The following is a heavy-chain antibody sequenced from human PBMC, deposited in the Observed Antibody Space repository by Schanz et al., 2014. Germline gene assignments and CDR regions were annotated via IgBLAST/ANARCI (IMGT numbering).Heavy chain of an antibody. D-gene: IGHD6-19*01. V-gene: IGHV1-2*02. J-gene: IGHJ4*02. Sequence: QVQLVQSGAEMKKPGASVKVSCKASGYTFTGYYMHWVRQAPGQGLEWMGWINPNSGTTNYAQKLQGRVTMTADTSTSTAYMELSRLKSDDTAVYYCARDLISSGWYGWGQGTLGTVSS. CDR1: GYTFTGYY. CDR2: INPNSGTT. CDR3: ARDLISSGWYG.